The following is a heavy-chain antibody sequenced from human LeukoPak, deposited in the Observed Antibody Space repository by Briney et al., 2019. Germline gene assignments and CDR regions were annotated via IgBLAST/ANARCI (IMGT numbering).Heavy chain of an antibody. D-gene: IGHD3-22*01. CDR3: AQLITYYYDSSGYYGNAFDI. Sequence: GASVKVSCKASGYTFTGYYMHWVRQAPGQGLEWMGRIDPNSGGTNHAQKFQGRVSMTRDTSISTAYMELSRLRSDDTAVYYCAQLITYYYDSSGYYGNAFDIWGQGTMVTVSS. CDR2: IDPNSGGT. J-gene: IGHJ3*02. CDR1: GYTFTGYY. V-gene: IGHV1-2*06.